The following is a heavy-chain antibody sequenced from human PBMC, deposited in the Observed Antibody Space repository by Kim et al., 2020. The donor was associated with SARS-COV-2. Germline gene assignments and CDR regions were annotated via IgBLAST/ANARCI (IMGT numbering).Heavy chain of an antibody. CDR1: GFSFSAYG. D-gene: IGHD2-15*01. V-gene: IGHV3-33*01. CDR2: IWYNGINK. J-gene: IGHJ6*04. CDR3: ARNRLASNYYGMDA. Sequence: GGSLRLSCAPSGFSFSAYGMHWVRQAPGKGLEWVAVIWYNGINKYYADSVKGRFTISRDNSKGTLYLQMNSLRAEDTAVYYCARNRLASNYYGMDAWGKG.